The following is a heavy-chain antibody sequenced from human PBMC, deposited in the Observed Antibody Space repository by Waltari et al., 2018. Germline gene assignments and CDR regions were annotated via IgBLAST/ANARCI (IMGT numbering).Heavy chain of an antibody. V-gene: IGHV3-23*01. CDR2: ISGSGTGI. J-gene: IGHJ4*02. D-gene: IGHD3-16*01. CDR1: GFTFSTYS. CDR3: ATFKGDY. Sequence: EVQLLESGGGLVQPGGSLRLSCAASGFTFSTYSMSWVRQVPGKGLEWVSSISGSGTGIYYADSVKVRFTISRDNSKNTLSLQMNSLRAEDTALYYCATFKGDYWGQGTLVTVSS.